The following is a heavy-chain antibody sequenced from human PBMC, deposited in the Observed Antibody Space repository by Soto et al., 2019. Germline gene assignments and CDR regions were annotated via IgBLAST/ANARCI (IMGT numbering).Heavy chain of an antibody. J-gene: IGHJ6*03. D-gene: IGHD3-10*01. CDR3: ARGDYYGSGSVKNTYYYYMDV. Sequence: QIQLVQSGAEVKKPGASMQVSCKASGYTFINYGITWVRQAPGQGLEWMGWVSAYNGNTNYAQNVQGRVTMTTDTSTSTAYMELRSLRSDDTAVYYCARGDYYGSGSVKNTYYYYMDVWGKGTSVTVSS. CDR1: GYTFINYG. V-gene: IGHV1-18*01. CDR2: VSAYNGNT.